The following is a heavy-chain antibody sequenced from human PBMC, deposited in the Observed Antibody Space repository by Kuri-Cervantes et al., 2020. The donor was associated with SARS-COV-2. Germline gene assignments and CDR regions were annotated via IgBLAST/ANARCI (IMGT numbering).Heavy chain of an antibody. CDR1: GGTFSSYT. CDR3: ALGYWGSGYPRSYYYMDV. J-gene: IGHJ6*03. CDR2: IIPIFGIA. D-gene: IGHD3-22*01. Sequence: SVKVSCKASGGTFSSYTISWVRQAPGQGLEWMGGIIPIFGIANYAQKFQGRVTITADESTSTAYMDLTSLRSEDTAVYYCALGYWGSGYPRSYYYMDVWGKGTTVTVSS. V-gene: IGHV1-69*13.